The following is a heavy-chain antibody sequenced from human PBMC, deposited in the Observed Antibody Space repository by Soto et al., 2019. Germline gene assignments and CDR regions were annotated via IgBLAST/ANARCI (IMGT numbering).Heavy chain of an antibody. CDR1: GFTFSSYA. CDR2: ISGSGGST. D-gene: IGHD2-2*01. CDR3: AKGGRSVPAAPTFYYYYGMDV. Sequence: GGSLRLSCAASGFTFSSYAMSWVRQAPGKGLEWASAISGSGGSTYYADSVKGRFTISRDNSKNTLYLQMNSLRAEDTAVYYCAKGGRSVPAAPTFYYYYGMDVWGQGTTVTVS. J-gene: IGHJ6*02. V-gene: IGHV3-23*01.